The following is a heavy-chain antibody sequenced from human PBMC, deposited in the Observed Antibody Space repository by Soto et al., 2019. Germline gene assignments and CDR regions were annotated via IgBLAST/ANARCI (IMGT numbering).Heavy chain of an antibody. D-gene: IGHD6-19*01. CDR1: GGSISSYY. CDR3: ARGVGPAGYYYYMDV. Sequence: SETLSLTCTVSGGSISSYYWSWIRQPPGKGLEWIGDINYSGSTNYNPSLKSRVTISVDTSKNQFSLKLSSVTAADTAVYYCARGVGPAGYYYYMDVWGKGTTVTVSS. V-gene: IGHV4-59*12. J-gene: IGHJ6*03. CDR2: INYSGST.